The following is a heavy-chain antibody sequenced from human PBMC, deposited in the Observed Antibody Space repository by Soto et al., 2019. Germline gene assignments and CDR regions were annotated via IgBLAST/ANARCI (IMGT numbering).Heavy chain of an antibody. J-gene: IGHJ3*01. CDR1: GFTFSNSN. Sequence: GGSLRLSCAASGFTFSNSNMNWVRQAPGKGLEWVSSISSSSTYIHYSPSLKTRLSISKDTSKNQVVLTMTNLDPVDTATYYCARKTIGNIDAFDVWGPGTMVTVSS. V-gene: IGHV3-21*03. D-gene: IGHD1-1*01. CDR2: ISSSSTYI. CDR3: ARKTIGNIDAFDV.